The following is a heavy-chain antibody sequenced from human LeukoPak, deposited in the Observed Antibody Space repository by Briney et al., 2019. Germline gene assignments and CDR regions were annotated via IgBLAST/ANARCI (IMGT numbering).Heavy chain of an antibody. D-gene: IGHD5-18*01. Sequence: PGGSLRLSCAASGFSFTNYWMSWVRQAPGKGLEWVANVKQDGSEKYYVDSVKGRFTISRDNAKNSLYLQMNSLRAEDSAVYYCARGASGIQLWFFDPWGQGTLVTVSS. CDR2: VKQDGSEK. CDR1: GFSFTNYW. J-gene: IGHJ5*02. CDR3: ARGASGIQLWFFDP. V-gene: IGHV3-7*01.